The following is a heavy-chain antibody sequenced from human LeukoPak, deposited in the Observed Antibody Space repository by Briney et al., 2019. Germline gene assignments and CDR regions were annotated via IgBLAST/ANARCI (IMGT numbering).Heavy chain of an antibody. CDR3: ARDYGDYGYYYYGMDV. Sequence: GGSLRLSCAASGFTFSDYYMSWIRQAPGKGLEWVSSISSSSSYIYYADSVKGRFTISRDNAKNSLYLQMNSLRAEDTAVYYCARDYGDYGYYYYGMDVWGQGTTVTVSS. D-gene: IGHD4-17*01. CDR1: GFTFSDYY. V-gene: IGHV3-11*06. CDR2: ISSSSSYI. J-gene: IGHJ6*02.